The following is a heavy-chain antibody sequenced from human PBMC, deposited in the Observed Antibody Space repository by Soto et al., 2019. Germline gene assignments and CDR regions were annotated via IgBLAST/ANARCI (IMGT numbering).Heavy chain of an antibody. CDR3: VKDGGDSSAHFDN. D-gene: IGHD6-25*01. Sequence: QVQLVESGGGVVQPGRSLRLSCAASGFTFSDYGMHWVRQAPGKGLEWVAVISYDGNNKYYADSVKGRFTISRDNSKNTPYLQINSLRTEDTAVFYCVKDGGDSSAHFDNWGQGTLVTVSS. CDR1: GFTFSDYG. CDR2: ISYDGNNK. J-gene: IGHJ4*02. V-gene: IGHV3-30*18.